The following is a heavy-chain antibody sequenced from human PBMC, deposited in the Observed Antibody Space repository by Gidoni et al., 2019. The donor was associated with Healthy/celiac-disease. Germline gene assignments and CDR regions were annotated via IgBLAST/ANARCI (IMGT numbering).Heavy chain of an antibody. D-gene: IGHD3-10*01. Sequence: EVQLVESGGGLVKPGGSLRLSCAASGFTFSSYSMNWVRQAPGKGLEWVSSISSSSSYIYYADSVKGRFTISRDNAKNSLYLQMNSLRAEDTAVYYCARAVPAPPGFADYYGSGGSFDPWGQGTLVTVSS. J-gene: IGHJ5*02. V-gene: IGHV3-21*01. CDR1: GFTFSSYS. CDR3: ARAVPAPPGFADYYGSGGSFDP. CDR2: ISSSSSYI.